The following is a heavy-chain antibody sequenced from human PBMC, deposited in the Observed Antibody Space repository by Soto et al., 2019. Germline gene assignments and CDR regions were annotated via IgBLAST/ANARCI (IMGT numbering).Heavy chain of an antibody. Sequence: QVQLVESGGGVVQPGRSLRVSCAASGFTFSSYGIHWVRQAPGKGLEWVAVIWYDGSNKYYADSVKGRFTISRDNSKNTLYLQMNSLRAEDTAVYYCARDEHHYFDYWGQGTLVTVSS. CDR2: IWYDGSNK. CDR3: ARDEHHYFDY. V-gene: IGHV3-33*01. J-gene: IGHJ4*02. CDR1: GFTFSSYG.